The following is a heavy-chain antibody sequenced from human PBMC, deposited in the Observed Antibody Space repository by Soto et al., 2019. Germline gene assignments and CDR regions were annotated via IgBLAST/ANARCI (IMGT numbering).Heavy chain of an antibody. J-gene: IGHJ5*02. D-gene: IGHD3-10*01. V-gene: IGHV4-34*01. CDR1: GGSLSGYY. Sequence: PSETLSLTCAVYGGSLSGYYWSWIRQSPGKGLEWIGQINHSGSANYHPSLKSRVTIFLHTSGNEFSLELSSVTAADTSVYYCAKDQITMVRRTPNPWFDPWGQGTLVTVSS. CDR2: INHSGSA. CDR3: AKDQITMVRRTPNPWFDP.